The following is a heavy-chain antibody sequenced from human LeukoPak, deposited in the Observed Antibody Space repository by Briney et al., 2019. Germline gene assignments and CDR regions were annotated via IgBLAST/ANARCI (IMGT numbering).Heavy chain of an antibody. J-gene: IGHJ2*01. CDR2: IYYSGST. CDR1: GGSISSYY. V-gene: IGHV4-59*08. Sequence: ASETLSLTCTVSGGSISSYYWSWIRQPPGKGLEWIGYIYYSGSTNYNPSLKSRVTISVDASKNQFSLKLSSVTAADTAVYYCARHPNWGHWYFDLWGRGTLVTVSS. D-gene: IGHD7-27*01. CDR3: ARHPNWGHWYFDL.